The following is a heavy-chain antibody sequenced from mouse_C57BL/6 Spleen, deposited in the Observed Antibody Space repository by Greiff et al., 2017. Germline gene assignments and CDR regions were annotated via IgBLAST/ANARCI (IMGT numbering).Heavy chain of an antibody. V-gene: IGHV8-8*01. CDR1: GFSLSTFGMG. CDR2: IWWDDDK. D-gene: IGHD1-1*01. Sequence: QVTLKVSGPGILQPSQTLSLTCSFSGFSLSTFGMGVGWIRQPSGKGLEWLAHIWWDDDKYYNPALKSRLTISKATSKNQVLLKIAHVDTADTATDYGDRIEGGSSTTLYAMDYWGQGTSVTVSS. J-gene: IGHJ4*01. CDR3: DRIEGGSSTTLYAMDY.